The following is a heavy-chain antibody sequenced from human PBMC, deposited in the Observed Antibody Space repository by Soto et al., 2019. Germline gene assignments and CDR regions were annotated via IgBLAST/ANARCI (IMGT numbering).Heavy chain of an antibody. CDR1: GFSLSTSGVG. V-gene: IGHV2-5*02. D-gene: IGHD5-18*01. Sequence: QITLKESGPTLVKPTQTLTLTCTFSGFSLSTSGVGVGWIRQPPGKALEWLALIYWDDDKGYSPSLKRRLTITKDSSNNHVVLTMTNMDPLDTATYYCAHRRYSSGYTHEYYFDYWGQGTLVTVSS. J-gene: IGHJ4*02. CDR2: IYWDDDK. CDR3: AHRRYSSGYTHEYYFDY.